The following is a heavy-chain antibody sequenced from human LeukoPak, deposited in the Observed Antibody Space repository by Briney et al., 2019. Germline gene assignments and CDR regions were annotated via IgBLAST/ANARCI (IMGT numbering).Heavy chain of an antibody. CDR3: ARAPGLDFDY. CDR1: GGSVSSGSYY. CDR2: IYYSGST. Sequence: SEILSLTCTVSGGSVSSGSYYWSWIRQPPGKGLEWIGYIYYSGSTNYNPSLKSRVTISVDTSKNQFSLKLSSVTAADTAVYYCARAPGLDFDYWGQGTLVTVSS. V-gene: IGHV4-61*01. D-gene: IGHD3-10*01. J-gene: IGHJ4*02.